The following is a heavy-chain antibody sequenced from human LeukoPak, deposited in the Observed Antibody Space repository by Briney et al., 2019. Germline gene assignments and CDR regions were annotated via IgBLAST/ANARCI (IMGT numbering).Heavy chain of an antibody. CDR1: GFPLSTRGMC. CDR2: IDWDDDK. Sequence: SGPTLVNPTQTLTLTCTFSGFPLSTRGMCVSWIRQPPGKALEWLALIDWDDDKYYSTSLKTRLTISKDTSKNQVVLTMTNMDPVDTATYCCARGTIAAADAFDIWGQGTMVTVSS. CDR3: ARGTIAAADAFDI. V-gene: IGHV2-70*01. D-gene: IGHD6-13*01. J-gene: IGHJ3*02.